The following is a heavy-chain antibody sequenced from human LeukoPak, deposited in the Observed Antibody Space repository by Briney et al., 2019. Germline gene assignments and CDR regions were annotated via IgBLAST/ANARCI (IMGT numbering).Heavy chain of an antibody. Sequence: PGGSLRLSCAASGLTFSRCAMGWVRLAPGKGLEWVSTIGGSGDSTYYAGSVKGRFTISRDHSKNTLYLQMNSLRAEDTAVYYCAARPPIIVGGPFDYWGRGILVTVSS. V-gene: IGHV3-23*01. CDR2: IGGSGDST. J-gene: IGHJ4*02. CDR3: AARPPIIVGGPFDY. D-gene: IGHD2/OR15-2a*01. CDR1: GLTFSRCA.